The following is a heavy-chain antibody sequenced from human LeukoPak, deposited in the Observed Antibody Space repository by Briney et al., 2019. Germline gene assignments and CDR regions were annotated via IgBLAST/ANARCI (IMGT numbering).Heavy chain of an antibody. J-gene: IGHJ4*02. Sequence: GGSLRLSCAASGFTVSDYYMSWIRQAPGKGLEWVSGISGSAGGTYYADSVKGRFTISRDNSKNTLYLQMNSLRAEDTAVYFCAKVVFVLTNLYYFDCWGQGTLVTVSS. CDR3: AKVVFVLTNLYYFDC. D-gene: IGHD3-10*01. CDR2: ISGSAGGT. V-gene: IGHV3-23*01. CDR1: GFTVSDYY.